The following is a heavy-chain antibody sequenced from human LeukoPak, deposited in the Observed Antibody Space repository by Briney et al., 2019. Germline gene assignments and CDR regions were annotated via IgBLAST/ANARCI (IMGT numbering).Heavy chain of an antibody. V-gene: IGHV4-34*01. J-gene: IGHJ5*02. CDR3: ARGSCDFWSGYYSSWFDP. Sequence: SETLSLTCAVYGGSFSGYYWSWIRQPPGKGLEWIGEINHSGSTNYNPSLKSRVTISVDTSKNQFSLKLSSVTAADTAVYYCARGSCDFWSGYYSSWFDPWGQGTLVTVSS. CDR1: GGSFSGYY. D-gene: IGHD3-3*01. CDR2: INHSGST.